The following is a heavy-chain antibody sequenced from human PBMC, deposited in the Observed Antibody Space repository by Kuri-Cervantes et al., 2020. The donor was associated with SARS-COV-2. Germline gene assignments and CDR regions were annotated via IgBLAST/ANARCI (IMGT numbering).Heavy chain of an antibody. J-gene: IGHJ6*03. D-gene: IGHD3-16*01. CDR1: GGSFNNYY. CDR2: INDIGST. CDR3: ARGPWRSEQVGPPYYYYLDV. V-gene: IGHV4-34*01. Sequence: SETLSLTCAVYGGSFNNYYWSWLRQPPGKGLEWIGEINDIGSTNYNPSLESRVTISVDTSKNQFSLNLSSVTAGDTALYYCARGPWRSEQVGPPYYYYLDVWGKGTTVTVSS.